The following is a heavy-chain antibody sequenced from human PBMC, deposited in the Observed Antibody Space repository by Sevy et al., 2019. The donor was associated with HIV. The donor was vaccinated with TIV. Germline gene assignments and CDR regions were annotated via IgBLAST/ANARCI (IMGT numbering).Heavy chain of an antibody. Sequence: GGSLRLSCSASGFTFSSYAMHWVRQAPGKGLEYVSAISSNGGSTYYADSVKGGFTISRDNSKNTLYLQMSSLRAGDTAVYYCVKEGVGVVVAVSHDAFDIWGQGTMVTVSS. CDR2: ISSNGGST. CDR3: VKEGVGVVVAVSHDAFDI. CDR1: GFTFSSYA. D-gene: IGHD2-15*01. V-gene: IGHV3-64D*06. J-gene: IGHJ3*02.